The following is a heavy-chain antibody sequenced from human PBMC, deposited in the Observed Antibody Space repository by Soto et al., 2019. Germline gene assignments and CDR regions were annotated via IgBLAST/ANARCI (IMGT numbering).Heavy chain of an antibody. CDR1: GFPFSSYA. J-gene: IGHJ4*02. V-gene: IGHV3-23*01. Sequence: EVQLWESGGDLVKPGGSLRLSCAASGFPFSSYAMSWVRQAPGKGLEWVSSISGSTLATYYADSVKGRFTVSRDNSKNTLYLQMGSLRAEDTAVYFCAKPGGGTGWYSVWGQGTLVTVSS. CDR2: ISGSTLAT. D-gene: IGHD6-19*01. CDR3: AKPGGGTGWYSV.